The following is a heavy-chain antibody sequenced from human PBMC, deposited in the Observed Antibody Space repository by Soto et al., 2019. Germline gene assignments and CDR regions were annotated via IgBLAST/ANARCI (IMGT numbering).Heavy chain of an antibody. CDR1: GFTFSSYG. J-gene: IGHJ4*02. CDR2: ISYDGSNK. D-gene: IGHD3-10*01. V-gene: IGHV3-30*18. CDR3: AKAGGPYYYGSGSYFVY. Sequence: QVQLVESGGGVVQPGRSLRLSCAASGFTFSSYGMHWVRQAPGKGLEWVAVISYDGSNKYYADSVKGRFTISRDNSKNTLYLQMNSLRAEDTAVYYCAKAGGPYYYGSGSYFVYWGQGTLVTVCS.